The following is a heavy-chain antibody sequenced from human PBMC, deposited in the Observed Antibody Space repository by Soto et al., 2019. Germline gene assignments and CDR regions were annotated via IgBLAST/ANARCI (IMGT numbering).Heavy chain of an antibody. CDR1: GYTFTSYG. CDR3: ARGPETHYDLWSGYSVDY. Sequence: QVQLVQSGAEVKKPGASVKVSCKASGYTFTSYGISWVRQAPGQGLEWMGWISAYNGNTNYAQKLQGRVTMTTDTSTSTADMELRSLRSDDTAVYYCARGPETHYDLWSGYSVDYWGQGTLVTVSS. CDR2: ISAYNGNT. V-gene: IGHV1-18*04. J-gene: IGHJ4*02. D-gene: IGHD3-3*01.